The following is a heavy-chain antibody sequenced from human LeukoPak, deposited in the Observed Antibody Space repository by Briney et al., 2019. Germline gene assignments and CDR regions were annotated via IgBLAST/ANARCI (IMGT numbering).Heavy chain of an antibody. Sequence: SETLSLTCTVSGGSISGYYWSWIRQPAGKGLEWIGRMSTSGNSNYNPSLKSRVTMSVDTSKNQFSLKLSSVTAADTAVYYCASAGWYGYMYYFDYWGQGTLVTVSS. V-gene: IGHV4-4*07. CDR1: GGSISGYY. J-gene: IGHJ4*02. CDR3: ASAGWYGYMYYFDY. D-gene: IGHD5-18*01. CDR2: MSTSGNS.